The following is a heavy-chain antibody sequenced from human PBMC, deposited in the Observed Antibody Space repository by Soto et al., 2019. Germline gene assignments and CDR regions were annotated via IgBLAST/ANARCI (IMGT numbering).Heavy chain of an antibody. J-gene: IGHJ5*02. Sequence: EVQLLGSGGGLVQPGGSLRLSCEASGFIFSDHAMSWVRQAPGKGLEWVSAISGNGIATYYADSVKGRFTISRDNSKNTLYLQMNRLRADDPAVYYCARDAISMVRGTNNWFDPWGQGTLVTVSS. D-gene: IGHD3-10*01. V-gene: IGHV3-23*01. CDR2: ISGNGIAT. CDR1: GFIFSDHA. CDR3: ARDAISMVRGTNNWFDP.